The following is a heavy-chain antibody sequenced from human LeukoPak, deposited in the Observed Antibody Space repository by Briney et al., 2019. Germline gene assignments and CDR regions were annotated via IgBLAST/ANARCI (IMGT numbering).Heavy chain of an antibody. V-gene: IGHV1-2*06. CDR1: GYTLTDYY. Sequence: ASVKVSCKASGYTLTDYYMHWVRQAPGQGLEWMGRINPNSGGTNYAQKFQGRVTMTRDTSTRTVYMEVSSLKPEDTAVYYCARQGAYSSAIGMGYWGQGTLVTVSS. CDR3: ARQGAYSSAIGMGY. J-gene: IGHJ4*02. D-gene: IGHD6-19*01. CDR2: INPNSGGT.